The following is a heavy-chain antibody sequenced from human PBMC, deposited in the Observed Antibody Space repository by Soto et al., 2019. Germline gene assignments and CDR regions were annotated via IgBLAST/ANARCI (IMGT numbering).Heavy chain of an antibody. J-gene: IGHJ6*03. D-gene: IGHD6-13*01. CDR3: AREKEVAAAGYYYYYMDV. CDR2: ISAYNGNT. V-gene: IGHV1-18*01. CDR1: GYTFTSYG. Sequence: ASVKVSCKASGYTFTSYGISWVRQAPGQGLEWMGWISAYNGNTNYSQKFQGRVTITRDTSASTAYMELSSLRSEDTAVYYCAREKEVAAAGYYYYYMDVWGKGTTVTVSS.